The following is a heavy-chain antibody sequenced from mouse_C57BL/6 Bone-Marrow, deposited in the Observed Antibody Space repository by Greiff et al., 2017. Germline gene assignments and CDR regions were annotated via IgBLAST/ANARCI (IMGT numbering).Heavy chain of an antibody. CDR3: AIYLYWDFEV. J-gene: IGHJ1*03. D-gene: IGHD5-1*01. Sequence: QVQLQQSGPELVKPGASVKISCTASGYAFSSSWMHWVKQRPGKGLEWIGRIYPGDGDTNYNGKFKGKATLTADKSSSTAYMQLSSLASEDSAVYFCAIYLYWDFEVWGTGTTVTVSS. V-gene: IGHV1-82*01. CDR2: IYPGDGDT. CDR1: GYAFSSSW.